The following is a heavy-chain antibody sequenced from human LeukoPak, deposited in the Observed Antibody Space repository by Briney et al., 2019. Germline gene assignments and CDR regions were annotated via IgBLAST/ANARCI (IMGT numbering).Heavy chain of an antibody. V-gene: IGHV1-46*01. CDR1: GYTFTSYY. Sequence: GASVKVSCKASGYTFTSYYMHWVRQAPGQGLEWMGIINPSGGSTSYAQKFQGRVTMTRDTSMSTVYMELSSLRSEDTAVYYCARDLDLYSSGVYYFDYWGQGTLVTVSS. CDR3: ARDLDLYSSGVYYFDY. D-gene: IGHD6-19*01. CDR2: INPSGGST. J-gene: IGHJ4*02.